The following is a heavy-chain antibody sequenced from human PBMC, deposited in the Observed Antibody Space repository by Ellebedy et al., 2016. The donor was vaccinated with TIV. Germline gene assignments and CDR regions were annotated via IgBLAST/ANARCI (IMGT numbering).Heavy chain of an antibody. Sequence: GESLKISCAVSGFPFSSYNMNWIRQAPGKGLEWVSAVNSVSTSMFYADSVKGRFTVSRDNAKNTLYLQMNSLRAEDTAVYYCARDFRYFDFLVIDYWGQGTLVTVSS. CDR2: VNSVSTSM. D-gene: IGHD3-9*01. CDR1: GFPFSSYN. V-gene: IGHV3-21*01. J-gene: IGHJ4*02. CDR3: ARDFRYFDFLVIDY.